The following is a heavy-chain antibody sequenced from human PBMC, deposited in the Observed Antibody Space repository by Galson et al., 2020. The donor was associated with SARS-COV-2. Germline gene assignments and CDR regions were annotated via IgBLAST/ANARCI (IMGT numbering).Heavy chain of an antibody. J-gene: IGHJ3*02. V-gene: IGHV3-15*01. Sequence: GGSLRLSCAASGFTFSNAWMSWVRQAPGKGLEWVGRIKSKTDGGTTDYAAPVKGRFTISRDDSKNTLYLQMNSLKTEDTAVYYCTTDHGARDDAFDIWGQGTMVTVSS. CDR2: IKSKTDGGTT. CDR3: TTDHGARDDAFDI. D-gene: IGHD3-10*01. CDR1: GFTFSNAW.